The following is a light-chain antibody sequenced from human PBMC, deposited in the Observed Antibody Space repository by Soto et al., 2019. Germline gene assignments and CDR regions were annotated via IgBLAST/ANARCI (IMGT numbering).Light chain of an antibody. CDR3: YSYTGISTSLFV. Sequence: QSVLTQPASVSGSPGQSITISCTGTSRDIGTSNLVSWYQQYPGKAPKLLIFEVTKRPSGISDRFSGSKSGNTASLTISGLRPEDEADYYSYSYTGISTSLFVFGTGTKLTVL. CDR2: EVT. V-gene: IGLV2-23*02. J-gene: IGLJ1*01. CDR1: SRDIGTSNL.